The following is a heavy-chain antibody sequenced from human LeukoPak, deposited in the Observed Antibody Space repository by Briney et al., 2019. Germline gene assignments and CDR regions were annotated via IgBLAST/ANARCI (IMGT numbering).Heavy chain of an antibody. V-gene: IGHV3-7*01. CDR1: GFTSTTYW. Sequence: GGPLRLSCATSGFTSTTYWISWVRQAPGKGLEWVANIRKDGKEIDYVDSVKGRFTISTDYAKRSINLQMSSLRAEDTAVYYCASSKRGTYRFDAYDIWGHGTMVTVSS. CDR2: IRKDGKEI. D-gene: IGHD3-16*02. J-gene: IGHJ3*02. CDR3: ASSKRGTYRFDAYDI.